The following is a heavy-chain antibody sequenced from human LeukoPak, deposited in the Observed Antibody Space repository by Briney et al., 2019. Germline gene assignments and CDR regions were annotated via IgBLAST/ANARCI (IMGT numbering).Heavy chain of an antibody. J-gene: IGHJ3*02. CDR3: VRDGAFDI. CDR2: INPNSGGT. Sequence: VASVKVSCKASGYTFTSYAMNWVRQAPGQGLEWMGWINPNSGGTNYAQKFQGRVTMTRDTSITTAYMELSRLISDDTAMYYCVRDGAFDIWGQGTMLTVSS. V-gene: IGHV1-2*02. CDR1: GYTFTSYA.